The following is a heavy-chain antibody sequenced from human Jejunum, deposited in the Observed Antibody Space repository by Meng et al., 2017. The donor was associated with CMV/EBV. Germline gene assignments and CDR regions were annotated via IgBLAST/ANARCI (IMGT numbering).Heavy chain of an antibody. CDR2: INWNGGTT. D-gene: IGHD1-26*01. CDR3: ARRIPREKYYYGMDV. V-gene: IGHV3-20*03. CDR1: EDNG. J-gene: IGHJ6*02. Sequence: EDNGMSWVRQVPGKGLEWVAGINWNGGTTAYTDSVRGRFTISRDNAKKSLYLQMNSLRPEDTAVYYCARRIPREKYYYGMDVWGQGTTVIVSS.